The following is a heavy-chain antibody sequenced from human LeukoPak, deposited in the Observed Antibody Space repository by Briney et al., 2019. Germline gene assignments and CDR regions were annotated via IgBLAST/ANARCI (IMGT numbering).Heavy chain of an antibody. CDR1: GDSISTSNNY. D-gene: IGHD3-16*01. Sequence: SETLSLTCTVSGDSISTSNNYWGWVRRPPGERLEWLGSIYYSGRTYYNPSLKSRVTVSVDTSKNQFSLNLYSVTAADTAVYYCARDARLRLGELALFDYWGQGTLVTVSS. CDR2: IYYSGRT. J-gene: IGHJ4*02. V-gene: IGHV4-39*07. CDR3: ARDARLRLGELALFDY.